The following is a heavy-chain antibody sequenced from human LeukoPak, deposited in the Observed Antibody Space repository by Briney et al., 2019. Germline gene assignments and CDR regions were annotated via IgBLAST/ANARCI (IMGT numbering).Heavy chain of an antibody. CDR1: GFTFSSYG. V-gene: IGHV3-30*02. CDR3: AKDPTRSLAAAVPDY. Sequence: GGSLRLSCAASGFTFSSYGVHWVRQAPGKGLEWVAFIQNDGTNKYYADSVKGRFTISRDNSKNTLYLQMNSLRAEDTALYYCAKDPTRSLAAAVPDYWGQGTLVTVSS. CDR2: IQNDGTNK. J-gene: IGHJ4*02. D-gene: IGHD6-13*01.